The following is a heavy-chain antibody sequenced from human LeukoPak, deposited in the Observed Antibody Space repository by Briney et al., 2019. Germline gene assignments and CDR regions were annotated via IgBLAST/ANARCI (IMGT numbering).Heavy chain of an antibody. D-gene: IGHD6-19*01. CDR2: IYYSGST. Sequence: SETLSLTCTVSGGSISGGDYYWSWIRQPPGKGLEWIGYIYYSGSTNYNPSLKSRVTISVDTSKNQFSLKLSSVTAADTAVYYCARDSPYSSGWEHLDCWGQGTLVTVSS. CDR1: GGSISGGDYY. J-gene: IGHJ4*02. V-gene: IGHV4-61*08. CDR3: ARDSPYSSGWEHLDC.